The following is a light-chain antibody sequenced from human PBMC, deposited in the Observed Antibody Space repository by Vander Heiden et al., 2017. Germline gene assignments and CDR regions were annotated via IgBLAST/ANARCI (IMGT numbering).Light chain of an antibody. J-gene: IGLJ2*01. V-gene: IGLV1-44*01. CDR1: SSNIGSNT. CDR3: AAWDDSLNAKVV. CDR2: SNN. Sequence: QSVLTQPPSASGTPGQRVTISCSGSSSNIGSNTVNWYQQLPGTAPKLRIVSNNQRPSGVPDRFPGSKSGTSAAPATSGLQAEDEADYDGAAWDDSLNAKVVFGGGTKLTVL.